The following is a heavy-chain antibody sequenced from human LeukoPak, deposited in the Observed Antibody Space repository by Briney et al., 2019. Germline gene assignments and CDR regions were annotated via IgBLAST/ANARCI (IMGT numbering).Heavy chain of an antibody. CDR2: IYSGGST. CDR1: GFTVSSNY. V-gene: IGHV3-53*01. J-gene: IGHJ6*03. Sequence: GGSLRLSCAASGFTVSSNYMSWVSQAPGKGLERVSVIYSGGSTYYADSVKGRFTISRDNSKNTLYLQMNSLRAEDTAVYYCARVCANPNYYYYMDVWGKGTTVTVSS. CDR3: ARVCANPNYYYYMDV. D-gene: IGHD4/OR15-4a*01.